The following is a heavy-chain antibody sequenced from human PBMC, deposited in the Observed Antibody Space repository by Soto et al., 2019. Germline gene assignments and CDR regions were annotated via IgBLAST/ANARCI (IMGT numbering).Heavy chain of an antibody. Sequence: GGSLRLSCAASGFTFSSYAMSRVRQAPGKGLEWVSAISGSGGSTYYADSVKGRFTISRDTSKNMLYLQMNSLRADDTAVFYCAKALQYSSTRDYFYYGMDVWGQGTTVTVSS. CDR2: ISGSGGST. J-gene: IGHJ6*02. CDR3: AKALQYSSTRDYFYYGMDV. CDR1: GFTFSSYA. D-gene: IGHD6-19*01. V-gene: IGHV3-23*01.